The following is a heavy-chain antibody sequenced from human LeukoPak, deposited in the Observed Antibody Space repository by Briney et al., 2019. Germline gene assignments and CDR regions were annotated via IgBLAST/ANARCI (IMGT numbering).Heavy chain of an antibody. Sequence: HPGGSPRLSCAASGFTFSSYAMSWVRQAPGKGLEWVSAISGSGGSTYYADSVKGRFTISRDNSKNTLYLQMNSLRAEDTAVYYCAKEPSGIAATYPDYWGQGTLVTVSS. CDR1: GFTFSSYA. CDR3: AKEPSGIAATYPDY. CDR2: ISGSGGST. J-gene: IGHJ4*02. D-gene: IGHD6-13*01. V-gene: IGHV3-23*01.